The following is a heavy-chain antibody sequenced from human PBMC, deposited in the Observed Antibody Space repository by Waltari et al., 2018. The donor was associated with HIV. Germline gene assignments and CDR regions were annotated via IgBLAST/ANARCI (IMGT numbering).Heavy chain of an antibody. V-gene: IGHV4-38-2*01. Sequence: QVQLQESGPGLVKPSETLSLTCAVSGSSTSSGYYWAWFRQPPGKGLEWIGSIYHSGSTYYNPSLKSRVTISVDTSKNQFSLKLSSVTAADTAVYYCASAFIEYFDYWGQGTLVTVSS. CDR2: IYHSGST. J-gene: IGHJ4*02. CDR1: GSSTSSGYY. CDR3: ASAFIEYFDY. D-gene: IGHD3-16*02.